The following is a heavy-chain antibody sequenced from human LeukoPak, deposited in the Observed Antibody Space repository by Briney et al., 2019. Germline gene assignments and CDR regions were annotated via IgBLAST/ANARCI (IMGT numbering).Heavy chain of an antibody. J-gene: IGHJ4*02. CDR3: ARQFDY. V-gene: IGHV3-30*04. CDR2: ISYDGSNE. Sequence: PGGSLRLSCAASGFTFSSYVMHWVRQAPGKGLEWVAIISYDGSNEYYADSVKGRSTISRDNAKNSLYLQMNSLRAEDTAVYYCARQFDYWGQGTLVTVSS. CDR1: GFTFSSYV.